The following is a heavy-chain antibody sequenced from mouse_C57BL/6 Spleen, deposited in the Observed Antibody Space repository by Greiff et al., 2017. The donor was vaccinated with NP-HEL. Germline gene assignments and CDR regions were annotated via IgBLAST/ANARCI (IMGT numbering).Heavy chain of an antibody. CDR1: GYTFTDYN. D-gene: IGHD1-1*01. CDR3: ARRENYYGSGFAY. CDR2: INPNNGGT. V-gene: IGHV1-22*01. J-gene: IGHJ3*01. Sequence: VQLQQSGPELVKPGASVKMSCKASGYTFTDYNMHWVKQSHGKSLEWIGYINPNNGGTSYNQKFKGKATLTVNKSSSTAYMEFRSLTSEDSAVYYCARRENYYGSGFAYWGQGTLVTVSA.